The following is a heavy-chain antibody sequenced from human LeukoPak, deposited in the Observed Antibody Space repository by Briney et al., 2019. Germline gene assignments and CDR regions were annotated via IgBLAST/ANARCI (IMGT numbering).Heavy chain of an antibody. CDR2: IIPIFGTA. D-gene: IGHD6-13*01. CDR3: ARNDAAAFSDYYGMDV. V-gene: IGHV1-69*01. Sequence: GSSVKVSCKASGGTFTSNAISWVRQAPGQGLEWMGGIIPIFGTANYAEKFQGRVTITADESTSTAYMELSSLRSEDAAVYYCARNDAAAFSDYYGMDVWGQGTTVTVSS. J-gene: IGHJ6*02. CDR1: GGTFTSNA.